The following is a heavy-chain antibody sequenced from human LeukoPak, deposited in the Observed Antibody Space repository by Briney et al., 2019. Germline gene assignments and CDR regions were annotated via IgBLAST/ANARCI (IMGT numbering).Heavy chain of an antibody. CDR1: GFTFSSYA. Sequence: GGSLRLSCAASGFTFSSYAMTWVRQAPVKGLEWLSVVTDTGGNTYHADSVKGRFTISRDNTKNTVYLEMNSLRVEDTAVYYCAKGTVRSCSGPSCYPLDSWGQGTLVTVSS. D-gene: IGHD2-15*01. V-gene: IGHV3-23*01. CDR2: VTDTGGNT. J-gene: IGHJ4*02. CDR3: AKGTVRSCSGPSCYPLDS.